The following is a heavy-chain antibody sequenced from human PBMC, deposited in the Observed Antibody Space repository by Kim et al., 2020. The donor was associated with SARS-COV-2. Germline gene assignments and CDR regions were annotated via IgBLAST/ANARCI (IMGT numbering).Heavy chain of an antibody. CDR2: INPSGGST. V-gene: IGHV1-46*01. Sequence: ASVKVSCKASGYTFTSYYMHWVRQAPGQGLEWMGIINPSGGSTSYAQKFQGRVTMTRDTSTSTVYMELSSLRSEDTAVYYCARVGGEYSSSSFYYYGMDVWGQGTTVTVSS. CDR3: ARVGGEYSSSSFYYYGMDV. J-gene: IGHJ6*02. CDR1: GYTFTSYY. D-gene: IGHD6-6*01.